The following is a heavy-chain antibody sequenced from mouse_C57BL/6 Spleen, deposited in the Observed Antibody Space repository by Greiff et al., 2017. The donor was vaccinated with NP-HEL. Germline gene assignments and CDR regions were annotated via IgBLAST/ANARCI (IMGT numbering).Heavy chain of an antibody. CDR1: GFTFSDSG. J-gene: IGHJ4*01. CDR2: ISSGSSTI. Sequence: EVQLVESGGGLVKPGGSLKLSCAASGFTFSDSGMHWVRQAPEKGLEWVAYISSGSSTIYYADTVKGRFTTSRDNAKNTLFLQMTSLRSEDTAMYYCARGAQATGYAMDYWGQGTSVTVSS. D-gene: IGHD3-2*02. V-gene: IGHV5-17*01. CDR3: ARGAQATGYAMDY.